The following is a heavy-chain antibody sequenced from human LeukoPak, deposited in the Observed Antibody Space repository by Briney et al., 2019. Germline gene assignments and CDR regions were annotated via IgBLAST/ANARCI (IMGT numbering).Heavy chain of an antibody. CDR1: GFTFSSYG. V-gene: IGHV3-30*18. Sequence: GGSLRLSCAASGFTFSSYGMHWVRQAPGKGLEWVAVISYDGSNKYYADSVKGRFTISRDNSKNTLYLQMNSLRAEDTAVYYCGKDRDYVWGSYLNWGQGTLVTVSS. CDR2: ISYDGSNK. D-gene: IGHD3-16*01. CDR3: GKDRDYVWGSYLN. J-gene: IGHJ4*02.